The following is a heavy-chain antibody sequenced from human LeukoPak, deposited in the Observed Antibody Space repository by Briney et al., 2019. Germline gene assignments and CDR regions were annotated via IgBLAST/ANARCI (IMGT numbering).Heavy chain of an antibody. J-gene: IGHJ4*02. CDR3: ARAMSVGGYGLDY. CDR1: GGSFSGYY. V-gene: IGHV4-34*01. CDR2: INHSGNT. Sequence: SETLSLTCAVYGGSFSGYYWTWIRQPPGKGLEWIGEINHSGNTNYNPSLKSRVAISVDTSKNQFSLKLSSVIAADTAMYYCARAMSVGGYGLDYWGQGTLVTVSS. D-gene: IGHD3-22*01.